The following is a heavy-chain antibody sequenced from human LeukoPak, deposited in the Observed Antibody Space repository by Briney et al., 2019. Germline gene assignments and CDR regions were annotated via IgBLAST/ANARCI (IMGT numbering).Heavy chain of an antibody. J-gene: IGHJ3*02. CDR2: INPSGGST. D-gene: IGHD1-1*01. CDR3: AKCNLDNCREGFHI. Sequence: ASVKVSCKSSGYTXTSYYMYGVRQAPGQGLEWMGIINPSGGSTSYAQKFQGRVTMTRDTSTSTVYMELSSLRSEDTALYYCAKCNLDNCREGFHIWGQGTMVTVSS. V-gene: IGHV1-46*01. CDR1: GYTXTSYY.